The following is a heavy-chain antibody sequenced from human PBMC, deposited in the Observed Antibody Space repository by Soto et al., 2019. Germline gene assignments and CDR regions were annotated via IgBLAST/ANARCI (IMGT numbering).Heavy chain of an antibody. CDR3: ARGRYGDY. Sequence: QVHLVQSGAEVKKPGASVKVSCKGSGYAFTTYGITWVRQAPGQGLEWMGWISALNGNTNYAQKLQGRVTVTRDTSTSTAYMELRSLRSNDTAVYYCARGRYGDYWGQGALVTVSS. CDR2: ISALNGNT. D-gene: IGHD1-1*01. V-gene: IGHV1-18*01. J-gene: IGHJ4*02. CDR1: GYAFTTYG.